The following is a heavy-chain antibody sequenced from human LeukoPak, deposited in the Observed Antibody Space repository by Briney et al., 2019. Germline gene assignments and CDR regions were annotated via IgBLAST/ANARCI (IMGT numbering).Heavy chain of an antibody. Sequence: ASVKVSCKVSGNTVTDYYVHWVGQAPGQGLEWMGWINPNSGGTNLAQRFQGRVTMTTDASISTAYMELSSLRSDDTALYYCAKGRGSIMIRGVITNYFHLWGRGTLVTVSS. CDR1: GNTVTDYY. V-gene: IGHV1-2*02. CDR3: AKGRGSIMIRGVITNYFHL. D-gene: IGHD3-10*01. J-gene: IGHJ2*01. CDR2: INPNSGGT.